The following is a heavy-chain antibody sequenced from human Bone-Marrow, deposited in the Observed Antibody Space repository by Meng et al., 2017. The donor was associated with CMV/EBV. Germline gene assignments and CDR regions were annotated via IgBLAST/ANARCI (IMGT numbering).Heavy chain of an antibody. CDR1: VFTFSSYA. CDR2: ITYSGGSI. J-gene: IGHJ4*02. V-gene: IGHV3-23*01. D-gene: IGHD2-2*01. CDR3: AKALCSVTSCTFDY. Sequence: ASVFTFSSYAMCWVRQAPGKGLEWVSGITYSGGSIYHADSVKGRFTISRDNSINTLYLQMSSLRPDDTAVYHCAKALCSVTSCTFDYWGQGILVTVSS.